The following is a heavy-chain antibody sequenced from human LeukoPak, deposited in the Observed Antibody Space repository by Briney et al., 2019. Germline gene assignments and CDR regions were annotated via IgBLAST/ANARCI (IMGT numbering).Heavy chain of an antibody. CDR1: GFSVSSNY. D-gene: IGHD6-19*01. J-gene: IGHJ4*02. CDR3: ASGGDPQWLVHGEY. Sequence: AGGSLRLSCAASGFSVSSNYMIWVRQAPGKGLEWVSVLYSAGSTYFADSVKGRFNISRDNSKNTLYLQMNSLKPEDTAVYYCASGGDPQWLVHGEYWGQGTLVTVSS. V-gene: IGHV3-53*01. CDR2: LYSAGST.